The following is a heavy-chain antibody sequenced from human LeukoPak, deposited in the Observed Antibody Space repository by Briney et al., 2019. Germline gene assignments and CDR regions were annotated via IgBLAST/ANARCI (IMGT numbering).Heavy chain of an antibody. V-gene: IGHV3-48*04. D-gene: IGHD1-1*01. CDR2: ISSSGSTI. J-gene: IGHJ4*02. Sequence: GGSLRLSCAASGFTFSSYWMSWVRQAPGKGLEWVSYISSSGSTIYYADSVKGRFTISRDNAKNSLYLQLNSLRAEDTAVYYCARGGSGNWNAPFDNWGQGILVTVSS. CDR3: ARGGSGNWNAPFDN. CDR1: GFTFSSYW.